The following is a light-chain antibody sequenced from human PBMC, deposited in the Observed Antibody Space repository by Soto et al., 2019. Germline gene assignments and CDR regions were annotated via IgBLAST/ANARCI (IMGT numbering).Light chain of an antibody. J-gene: IGLJ1*01. CDR1: NRDLGTYNL. Sequence: QSALTQPGSVSGSPGQSITISCTGTNRDLGTYNLVSWYQQHPGKAPKLIICEVNKWPSGVPSRFSGSKSGNTASLTISGLQADDEDDYYCCSYAGSVAYVFGTGTKLTVL. CDR2: EVN. V-gene: IGLV2-23*02. CDR3: CSYAGSVAYV.